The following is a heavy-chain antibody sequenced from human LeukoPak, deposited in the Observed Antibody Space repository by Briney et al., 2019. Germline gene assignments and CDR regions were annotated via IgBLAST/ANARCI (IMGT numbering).Heavy chain of an antibody. CDR1: GYTFTSYD. Sequence: ASVKVPCKASGYTFTSYDINWVRQATGQGLEWMGWMNPNSGNTGYAQKFQGRVTITRNTSISTAYMELSSLRSEDTAVYYCARGSYDILTGYYMRSFGRPDWFDPWGQGTLVTVSS. CDR3: ARGSYDILTGYYMRSFGRPDWFDP. CDR2: MNPNSGNT. D-gene: IGHD3-9*01. V-gene: IGHV1-8*03. J-gene: IGHJ5*02.